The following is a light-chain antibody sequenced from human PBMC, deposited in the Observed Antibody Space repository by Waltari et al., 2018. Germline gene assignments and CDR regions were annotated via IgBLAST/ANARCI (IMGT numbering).Light chain of an antibody. CDR2: EDT. CDR1: ELPRKY. Sequence: SYELTQPPSVSVSPGQTARITCSGHELPRKYAYWFQQKSGQAPRLVISEDTKRPSGSPERFSGSSSGTVATLTITGAQVDDEADYYCYSADSTGLRVFGGGTTVVVL. V-gene: IGLV3-10*01. CDR3: YSADSTGLRV. J-gene: IGLJ1*01.